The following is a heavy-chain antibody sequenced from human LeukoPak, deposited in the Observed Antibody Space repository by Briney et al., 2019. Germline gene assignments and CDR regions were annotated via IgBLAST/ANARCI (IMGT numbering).Heavy chain of an antibody. CDR2: INHSGST. V-gene: IGHV4-34*01. J-gene: IGHJ6*02. CDR1: GGSFSGYY. CDR3: ARAKRFLEWSYYYYYGMDV. Sequence: TSETVSLTCAVYGGSFSGYYCSWIRQPPGKGLEWIGVINHSGSTNYNPSLKSRVTISVDTSKNQFSLKLSSVTAADTAVYYCARAKRFLEWSYYYYYGMDVWGQGTTVTVSS. D-gene: IGHD3-3*01.